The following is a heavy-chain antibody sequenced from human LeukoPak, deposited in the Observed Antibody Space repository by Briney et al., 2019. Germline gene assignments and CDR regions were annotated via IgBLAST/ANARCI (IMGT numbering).Heavy chain of an antibody. Sequence: GGSLSLSCAASGFTFSSYGMHWVRQAPGKGLEWVAFIRYDGSNKYYADSVKGRFTISRDNSKNTLYLQRNSLRAEDTAVDYCAKDPEWYWGQGTLVTVSS. CDR3: AKDPEWY. CDR2: IRYDGSNK. CDR1: GFTFSSYG. J-gene: IGHJ4*02. V-gene: IGHV3-30*02. D-gene: IGHD3-3*01.